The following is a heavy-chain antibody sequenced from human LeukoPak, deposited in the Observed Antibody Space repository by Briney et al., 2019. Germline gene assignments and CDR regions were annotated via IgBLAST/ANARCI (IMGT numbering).Heavy chain of an antibody. Sequence: SETLSLTCTVSGGSISSYYWSWIRQPPGKGLEWVGYTYYSGSTNYNPALKSRVTRSVDPSKHQSSLKLSSVTAADTAVYYCARVPGSGSYHDAFDIWGQGTMVTVSS. CDR2: TYYSGST. J-gene: IGHJ3*02. CDR3: ARVPGSGSYHDAFDI. D-gene: IGHD1-26*01. CDR1: GGSISSYY. V-gene: IGHV4-59*01.